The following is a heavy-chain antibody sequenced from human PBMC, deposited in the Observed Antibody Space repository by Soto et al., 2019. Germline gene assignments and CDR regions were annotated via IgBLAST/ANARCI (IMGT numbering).Heavy chain of an antibody. CDR3: ARQPTGYPNRFDA. J-gene: IGHJ5*02. Sequence: QVQLQESGPGLVNPSETLSLTCTVSGGSVTSSTSSWAWVRQPPGKGLHWIGTIFYGHGTYYNPSLESRVTLSLDTSKIQFSLELTSVTAADTAVYYCARQPTGYPNRFDAWGRGILVIVSS. CDR2: IFYGHGT. CDR1: GGSVTSSTSS. V-gene: IGHV4-39*01. D-gene: IGHD3-9*01.